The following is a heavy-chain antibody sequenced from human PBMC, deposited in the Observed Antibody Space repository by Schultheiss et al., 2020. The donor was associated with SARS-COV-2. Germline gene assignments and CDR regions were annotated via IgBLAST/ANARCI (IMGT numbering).Heavy chain of an antibody. D-gene: IGHD6-19*01. Sequence: SETLSLTCTVSGYSISSGYYWGWIRQPAGKGLEWIGRIYTSGSTNYNPSLKSRVTISVDTSKNQFSLKLSSVTAADTAVYYCARGFIAVAGVNWFDPWGQGTLVTVSS. J-gene: IGHJ5*02. CDR3: ARGFIAVAGVNWFDP. CDR1: GYSISSGYY. V-gene: IGHV4-61*02. CDR2: IYTSGST.